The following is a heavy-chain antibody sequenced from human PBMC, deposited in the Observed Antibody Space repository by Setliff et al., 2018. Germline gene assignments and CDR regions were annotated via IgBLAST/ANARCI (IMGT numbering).Heavy chain of an antibody. D-gene: IGHD3-22*01. CDR3: AKGDSSGYYDY. V-gene: IGHV3-48*01. J-gene: IGHJ4*02. CDR1: GFTFSSYT. CDR2: IANGGSPI. Sequence: GGSLRLSCAASGFTFSSYTMNWVRQAPGKGLEWLSCIANGGSPIYYADSVKGRFTISRDNSKNTLYLQMNSLRAEDTAVYYCAKGDSSGYYDYWGQGTLVTVSA.